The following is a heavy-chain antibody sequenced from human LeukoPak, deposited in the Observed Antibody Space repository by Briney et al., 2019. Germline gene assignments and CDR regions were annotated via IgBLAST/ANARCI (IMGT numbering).Heavy chain of an antibody. D-gene: IGHD1-26*01. CDR2: ISWNSGSI. CDR1: GFTFDDYA. J-gene: IGHJ4*02. V-gene: IGHV3-9*01. Sequence: GGSLRLSCAASGFTFDDYAMHWVRQAPGKGLEWVSGISWNSGSIGYADSVKGRFTISRDNAKNSLYLQMNSLRAEDTALYYCAKQLVGATLLFDYWGQGTLVTVSS. CDR3: AKQLVGATLLFDY.